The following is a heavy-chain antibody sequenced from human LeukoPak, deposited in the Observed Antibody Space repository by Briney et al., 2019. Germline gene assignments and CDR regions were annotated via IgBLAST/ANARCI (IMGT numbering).Heavy chain of an antibody. J-gene: IGHJ5*02. CDR2: LNPDGSRK. CDR1: GFTFSSYW. CDR3: ARDAYDDSSES. Sequence: HPGGSLRLSCAASGFTFSSYWMTWVRQAPGKGLEWVANLNPDGSRKFYVDSVKGRFTISRDNAKNSLYLQMHSLRAEGTALYYCARDAYDDSSESWGQGTLVTVSS. V-gene: IGHV3-7*01. D-gene: IGHD3-3*01.